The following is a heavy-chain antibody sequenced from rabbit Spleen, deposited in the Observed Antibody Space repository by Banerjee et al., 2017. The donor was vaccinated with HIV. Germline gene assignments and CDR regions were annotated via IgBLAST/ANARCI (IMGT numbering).Heavy chain of an antibody. Sequence: QEQLVESGGGLVQPEGSLTLTCKASGFDFSSNAMCWVRQAPGKGPERIACIVNGDGSTSHASLVNGRFTISRSTSLNAVTLQMPSLTAADAAPFFCAREGGIVVAGAFNLWGPGHPRHRL. D-gene: IGHD4-1*01. J-gene: IGHJ4*01. CDR2: IVNGDGST. CDR1: GFDFSSNA. V-gene: IGHV1S47*01. CDR3: AREGGIVVAGAFNL.